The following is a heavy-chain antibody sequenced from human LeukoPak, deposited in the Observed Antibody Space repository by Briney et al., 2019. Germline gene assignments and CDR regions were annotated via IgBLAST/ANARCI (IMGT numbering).Heavy chain of an antibody. CDR1: GYTFTAFY. J-gene: IGHJ4*02. CDR3: ARVSDLVVVPAAFYFDH. Sequence: ASVKVPCTASGYTFTAFYMHWVRQAPGQGPEWMGWINPNSGGTKYAQNFQGRVTMTRDKSISTFYMELSSLRSDDTAVYYCARVSDLVVVPAAFYFDHWGQGTLVTVSS. V-gene: IGHV1-2*02. CDR2: INPNSGGT. D-gene: IGHD2-2*01.